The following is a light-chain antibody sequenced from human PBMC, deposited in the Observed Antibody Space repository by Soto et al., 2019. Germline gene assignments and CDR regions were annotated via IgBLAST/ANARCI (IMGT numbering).Light chain of an antibody. Sequence: QTVVTQEPSLSVSPGGTVTLTCGLSSGSDSTSYYPSWYQQTPGQAPRTLIYSTNTRSSGVPDRFSGSILGNKAALTITGAQADDESDYYCVLYMNSGTLFGGGTKVTVL. V-gene: IGLV8-61*01. CDR1: SGSDSTSYY. CDR2: STN. CDR3: VLYMNSGTL. J-gene: IGLJ3*02.